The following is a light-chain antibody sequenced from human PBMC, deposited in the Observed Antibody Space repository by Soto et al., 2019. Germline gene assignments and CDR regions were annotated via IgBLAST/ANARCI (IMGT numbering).Light chain of an antibody. Sequence: DIVLTQSPGTLSLSPGERATLSCRASQSVSSSYLAWYQQKPGQPPRLLIYGASSRATGIPDRFSGSGSGTDFPLTISRLDPEYFAVYYCQQYGTSYTFGHRTKLEIK. CDR2: GAS. CDR1: QSVSSSY. V-gene: IGKV3-20*01. CDR3: QQYGTSYT. J-gene: IGKJ2*01.